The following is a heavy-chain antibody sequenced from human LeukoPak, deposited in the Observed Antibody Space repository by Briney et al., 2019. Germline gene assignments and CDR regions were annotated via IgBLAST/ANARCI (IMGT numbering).Heavy chain of an antibody. CDR1: GYTFTSYG. D-gene: IGHD3-22*01. CDR3: ARGYYDSSGYYYLNLFDP. CDR2: ISAYNGNT. J-gene: IGHJ5*02. Sequence: ASVKVSCKASGYTFTSYGISWVRQAPGQGLEWMGWISAYNGNTNYAQKLQGRVTMTTDTSTSTAYMELRSLRSDDTAVYYCARGYYDSSGYYYLNLFDPWGQGTLVTVSS. V-gene: IGHV1-18*01.